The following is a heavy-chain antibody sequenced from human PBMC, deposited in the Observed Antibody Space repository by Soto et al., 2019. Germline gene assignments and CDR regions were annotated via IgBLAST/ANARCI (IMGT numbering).Heavy chain of an antibody. Sequence: QVQLVQSGAEVKKPGASVKVSCKASGYTFTSYDINWVRQATGQGLEWMGWMNPNSGNTGYAQKFQGRVTMTRNTSLSSDYMELRILRSDDTAVYYCYRRYYYDSSDDYWGQVTLVTVSS. CDR2: MNPNSGNT. D-gene: IGHD3-22*01. V-gene: IGHV1-8*01. J-gene: IGHJ4*02. CDR1: GYTFTSYD. CDR3: YRRYYYDSSDDY.